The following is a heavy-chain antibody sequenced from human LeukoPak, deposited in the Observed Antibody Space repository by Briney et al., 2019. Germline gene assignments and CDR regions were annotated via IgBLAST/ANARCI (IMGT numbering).Heavy chain of an antibody. CDR1: GGTFSSYA. Sequence: GASVKVSCKASGGTFSSYAISWVRQAPGQGLERMGGIIPIFGTANYAQKFQGRVTITADKSTSTAYMELSSLRSEDTAVYYCAXXXDNYYDSSGYYYRYWGQGTLVTVSS. CDR2: IIPIFGTA. J-gene: IGHJ4*02. CDR3: AXXXDNYYDSSGYYYRY. D-gene: IGHD3-22*01. V-gene: IGHV1-69*06.